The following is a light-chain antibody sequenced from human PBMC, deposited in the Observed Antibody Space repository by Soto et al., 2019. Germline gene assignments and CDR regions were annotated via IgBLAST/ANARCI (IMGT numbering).Light chain of an antibody. V-gene: IGKV1-5*03. CDR2: KAS. Sequence: DIQMTQSPSTLSASVGGRVTITCRASQSIGSWLAWYQQKPGKAPRLLIYKASSIESGVPSRFSGSGSGTEFTLTISSLQSEDFAVYSCQQYNSWPLTFGGGTKVDI. CDR3: QQYNSWPLT. J-gene: IGKJ4*01. CDR1: QSIGSW.